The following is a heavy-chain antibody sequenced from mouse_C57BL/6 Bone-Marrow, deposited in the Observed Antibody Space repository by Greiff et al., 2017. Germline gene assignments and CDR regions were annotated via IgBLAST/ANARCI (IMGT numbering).Heavy chain of an antibody. J-gene: IGHJ4*01. CDR3: ARHYDYDVYAMDY. CDR1: GFTFSSSA. Sequence: EVMLVESGGGLVKPGGSLKLSCAASGFTFSSSAMSWVRQTPEKRLEWVATISDGGSYTYYPDNVKGRFTISRDNAKNNLYLQMSHLKSEDTAMYYCARHYDYDVYAMDYWGQGTSVTVSS. CDR2: ISDGGSYT. D-gene: IGHD2-4*01. V-gene: IGHV5-4*03.